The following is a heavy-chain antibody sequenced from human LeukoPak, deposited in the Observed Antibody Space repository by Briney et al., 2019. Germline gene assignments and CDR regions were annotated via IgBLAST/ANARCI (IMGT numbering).Heavy chain of an antibody. CDR3: ARFGVDYDMDV. V-gene: IGHV4-61*05. CDR2: IHYSGKA. CDR1: GGSISSSSYY. D-gene: IGHD3-16*01. Sequence: PSETLSLTCTVSGGSISSSSYYWDWIHQPPGKGLEWIGQIHYSGKADYNPSLKTRIDISVDMSKNQMSLKVNSVTAADTAVYYCARFGVDYDMDVWGQGTAVTVS. J-gene: IGHJ6*02.